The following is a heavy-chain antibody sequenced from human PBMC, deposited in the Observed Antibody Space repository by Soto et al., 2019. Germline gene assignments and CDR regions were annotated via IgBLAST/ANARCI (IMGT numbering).Heavy chain of an antibody. V-gene: IGHV3-30*18. D-gene: IGHD6-13*01. CDR3: AKESGSTWIDH. J-gene: IGHJ4*02. CDR2: MSYDGTKT. CDR1: GFTFSTYG. Sequence: PGGAPGLACAASGFTFSTYGMPWVRQAPGKGLEWVAAMSYDGTKTYYVDSVNGRFSISRDNSRDTLFLQLNSLRHEDTAVYYCAKESGSTWIDHWGQGTMVTVSS.